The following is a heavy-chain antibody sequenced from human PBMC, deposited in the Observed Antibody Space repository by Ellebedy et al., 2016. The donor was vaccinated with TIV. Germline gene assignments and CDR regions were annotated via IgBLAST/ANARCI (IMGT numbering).Heavy chain of an antibody. V-gene: IGHV3-33*01. Sequence: GESLKISXAASGFTFSSYGMHWVRQAPGKGLEWVAVIWYDGSNKYYADSVKGRFTISRDNSKNTLYLQMNSLRAEDTAVYYCARDYCSSTSCYAYFYGMDVWGQGTTVTVSS. D-gene: IGHD2-2*01. CDR2: IWYDGSNK. J-gene: IGHJ6*02. CDR3: ARDYCSSTSCYAYFYGMDV. CDR1: GFTFSSYG.